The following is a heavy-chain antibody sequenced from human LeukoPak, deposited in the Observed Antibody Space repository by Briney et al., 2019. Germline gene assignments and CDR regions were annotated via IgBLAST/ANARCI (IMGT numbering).Heavy chain of an antibody. D-gene: IGHD3-3*01. J-gene: IGHJ3*02. CDR3: ARDGYYDFWSGFLDAFDI. CDR2: ISGSGGST. CDR1: GGTFTSYA. Sequence: SCKASGGTFTSYAISWVRQAPGKGLEWVSAISGSGGSTYYADSVKGRFTISRDNAKNSLYLQMNSLRAEDTAVYYCARDGYYDFWSGFLDAFDIWGQGTMVTVSS. V-gene: IGHV3-23*01.